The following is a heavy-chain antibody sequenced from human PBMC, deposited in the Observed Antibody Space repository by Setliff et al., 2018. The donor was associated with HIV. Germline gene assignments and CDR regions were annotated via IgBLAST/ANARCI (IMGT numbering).Heavy chain of an antibody. D-gene: IGHD6-6*01. CDR1: GDSISSGSYY. Sequence: PSETLSLTCTVSGDSISSGSYYWSWIRQPAGKGLEWIGHVYTSGSTDYNPSLNGRLTISIDTSRNQFSLRLNSVTAADTAVYYCAREFSSSSFDQWGQGTLVTVSS. V-gene: IGHV4-61*09. CDR2: VYTSGST. J-gene: IGHJ4*02. CDR3: AREFSSSSFDQ.